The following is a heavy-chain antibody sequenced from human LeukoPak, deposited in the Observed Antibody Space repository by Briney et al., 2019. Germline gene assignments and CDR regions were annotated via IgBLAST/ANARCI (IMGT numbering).Heavy chain of an antibody. CDR1: GGSISSGGYS. J-gene: IGHJ6*03. V-gene: IGHV4-30-2*02. CDR3: ARNEIQLWLGELYYYMDV. Sequence: SETLSLTCAVSGGSISSGGYSWSWIRQPLGKGLEWIGYIYHSGSTYYNPSLKSRVTISVDTSKNQFSLKLSSVTAADTAVYYCARNEIQLWLGELYYYMDVWGKGTTVTVSS. D-gene: IGHD5-18*01. CDR2: IYHSGST.